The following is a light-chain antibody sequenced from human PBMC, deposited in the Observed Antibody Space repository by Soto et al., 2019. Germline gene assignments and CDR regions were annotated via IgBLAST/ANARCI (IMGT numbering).Light chain of an antibody. CDR2: GVS. CDR3: SAYTVSMKIV. Sequence: QSALTQPASVSGSPGQSITMSCTGTSNDIGYYDYVSWYQQHPDKAPKLIIYGVSNRPSGVSNRFSGSKSGNTASLTISGLQAEDEAEYYCSAYTVSMKIVFGGGTKLTVL. CDR1: SNDIGYYDY. J-gene: IGLJ3*02. V-gene: IGLV2-14*01.